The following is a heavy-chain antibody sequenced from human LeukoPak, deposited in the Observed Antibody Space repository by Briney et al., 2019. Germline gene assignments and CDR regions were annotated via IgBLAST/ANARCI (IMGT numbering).Heavy chain of an antibody. CDR1: GFTFSTYA. CDR3: AKIPRYSSGWQYFQH. V-gene: IGHV3-23*01. D-gene: IGHD6-19*01. CDR2: ISGSGDST. J-gene: IGHJ1*01. Sequence: GGSLRLSCAASGFTFSTYAVNWVRQAPGKGLEWVSTISGSGDSTYYADSVKGRFTISRDNSKNTLYLQTNSLRAEDTAVYYCAKIPRYSSGWQYFQHWGQGTLVTVSS.